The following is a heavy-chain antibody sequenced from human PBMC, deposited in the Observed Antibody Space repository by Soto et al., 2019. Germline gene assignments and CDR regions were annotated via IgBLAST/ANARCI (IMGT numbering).Heavy chain of an antibody. CDR1: GFTLSSYE. CDR3: ARSGTYEPLYY. V-gene: IGHV3-48*03. CDR2: ISGSGRTI. Sequence: GGSLRLSCAASGFTLSSYEMNWVRQAPGKGLEWVSYISGSGRTIYYADSVKGRFTISRDNAKNSLYLQMNSLRAEDTAVYYCARSGTYEPLYYWGQGTLVTVSS. D-gene: IGHD1-26*01. J-gene: IGHJ4*02.